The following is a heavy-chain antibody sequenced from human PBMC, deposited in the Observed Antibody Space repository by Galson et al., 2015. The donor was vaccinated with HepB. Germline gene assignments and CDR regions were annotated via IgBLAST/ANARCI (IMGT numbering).Heavy chain of an antibody. Sequence: SLRLSCAASGFTFSNYGMHWVRQAPGKGLEWVAYIRYEGSIKYYADSVKGRFTISRDNSKNTLYLQMNSLRAEDTAVYYCARNTPSSGYHGLHYGGQGTLVTVSS. J-gene: IGHJ4*02. CDR3: ARNTPSSGYHGLHY. D-gene: IGHD5-12*01. CDR2: IRYEGSIK. CDR1: GFTFSNYG. V-gene: IGHV3-30*02.